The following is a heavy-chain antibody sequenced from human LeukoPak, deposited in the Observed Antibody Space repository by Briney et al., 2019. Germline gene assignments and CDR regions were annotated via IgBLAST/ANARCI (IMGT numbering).Heavy chain of an antibody. Sequence: PGGSLRLSCAASGFTFSSYWMSWVRQAPGKGLEWVANIKQDGSEKYYVDSVKGRFTISRDNAKNLLYLQMNSLRAEDTAVYYCARSMRGGSQKFDYWGQGTLVTVSS. CDR1: GFTFSSYW. D-gene: IGHD2/OR15-2a*01. CDR2: IKQDGSEK. CDR3: ARSMRGGSQKFDY. V-gene: IGHV3-7*01. J-gene: IGHJ4*02.